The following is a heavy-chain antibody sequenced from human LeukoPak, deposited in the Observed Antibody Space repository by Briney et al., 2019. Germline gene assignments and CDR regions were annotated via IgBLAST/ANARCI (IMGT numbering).Heavy chain of an antibody. D-gene: IGHD2-15*01. J-gene: IGHJ4*02. CDR2: MNPNSGNT. CDR1: GYTFTNYD. Sequence: WASVKVSCKTSGYTFTNYDINWVRQATGRGLEWMGWMNPNSGNTGYAQKFQGRVTMTRNTSISTAYMELSSLRSEDTAVYHCARGYCSGGSCYSWVYWGQGTLVTVSS. CDR3: ARGYCSGGSCYSWVY. V-gene: IGHV1-8*02.